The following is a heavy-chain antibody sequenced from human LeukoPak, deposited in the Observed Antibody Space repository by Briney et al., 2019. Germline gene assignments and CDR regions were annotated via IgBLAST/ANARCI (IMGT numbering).Heavy chain of an antibody. Sequence: SETLSLTCTVSGGSMSSSRYYWGWIRQPPGKGLEWIGSIYYYSGSTYYNPSLKSRVTISVDTSKNQFSLKLSSVTAADTAVYYCARVDYGGNSDLDYWGQGTLVTVSS. CDR2: IYYYSGST. D-gene: IGHD4-23*01. CDR3: ARVDYGGNSDLDY. V-gene: IGHV4-39*01. CDR1: GGSMSSSRYY. J-gene: IGHJ4*02.